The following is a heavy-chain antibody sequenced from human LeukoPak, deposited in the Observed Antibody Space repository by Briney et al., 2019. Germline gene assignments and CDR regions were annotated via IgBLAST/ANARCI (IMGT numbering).Heavy chain of an antibody. J-gene: IGHJ4*02. CDR3: TRDRELGY. V-gene: IGHV4-39*07. CDR2: IYYSGST. CDR1: GGSISSSSYY. Sequence: PSETLSLTCTVSGGSISSSSYYWGWIRQPPGKGLEWIGSIYYSGSTYYNPSLKSRVTISVDTSKNQFSLKLSSVTAADTAVYYCTRDRELGYWGPGTLVIVSS. D-gene: IGHD1-1*01.